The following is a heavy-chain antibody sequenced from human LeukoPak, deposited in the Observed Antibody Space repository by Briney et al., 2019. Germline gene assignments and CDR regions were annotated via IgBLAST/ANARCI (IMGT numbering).Heavy chain of an antibody. D-gene: IGHD3-3*01. CDR1: GFTFSSYS. CDR2: ISSSSSYI. J-gene: IGHJ4*02. CDR3: AGGLSGHYDFWSGSLYYFDY. Sequence: KSGGSLRLSCAASGFTFSSYSMNWVRQAPGKGLEWVSSISSSSSYIYYADSVKGRFTISRDNAKNSLYLQMNSLRAEDTAVYYCAGGLSGHYDFWSGSLYYFDYWGQGTLVTVSS. V-gene: IGHV3-21*01.